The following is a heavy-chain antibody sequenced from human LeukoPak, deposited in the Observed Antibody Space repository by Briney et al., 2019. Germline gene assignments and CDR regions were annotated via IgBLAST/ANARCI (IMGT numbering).Heavy chain of an antibody. CDR1: GFTFSSYW. Sequence: GGSLRLSCAASGFTFSSYWMSWVRQAPGKGLEWVAHIKQDGGEKYYVGSVKGRFTVSRDNAKNSLYLQMNSLRAEDTAVYYCAREWNYYGSGIMDVWGKGTTVTVSS. CDR3: AREWNYYGSGIMDV. D-gene: IGHD3-10*01. CDR2: IKQDGGEK. J-gene: IGHJ6*04. V-gene: IGHV3-7*01.